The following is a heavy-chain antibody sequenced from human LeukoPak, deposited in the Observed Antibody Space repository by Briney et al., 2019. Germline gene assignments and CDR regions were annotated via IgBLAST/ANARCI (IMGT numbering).Heavy chain of an antibody. J-gene: IGHJ5*02. CDR2: IRNAGDGYTT. Sequence: GSLRLSCAAFGFSLSDHYMDWVRQAPGQGPELIGHIRNAGDGYTTEHAASVKGRFTVSRDDSKNSLYLQMNSLKPEDTAVYYCVRNHRHWFDPWGQGTLVTVSS. CDR1: GFSLSDHY. CDR3: VRNHRHWFDP. V-gene: IGHV3-72*01.